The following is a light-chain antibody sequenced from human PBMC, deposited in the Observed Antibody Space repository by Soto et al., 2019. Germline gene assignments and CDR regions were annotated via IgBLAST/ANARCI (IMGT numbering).Light chain of an antibody. Sequence: DIVMTQSPDSLAVSLGERATNNCKSSQSVLYSADNKNYLAWYQQKPGQPPKLLIYWASTRESGVPDRFSGSGSGTDFTLTISSPQAEDVAVYYCQQYYSTPWTFGQGTKVDIK. CDR2: WAS. CDR1: QSVLYSADNKNY. CDR3: QQYYSTPWT. V-gene: IGKV4-1*01. J-gene: IGKJ1*01.